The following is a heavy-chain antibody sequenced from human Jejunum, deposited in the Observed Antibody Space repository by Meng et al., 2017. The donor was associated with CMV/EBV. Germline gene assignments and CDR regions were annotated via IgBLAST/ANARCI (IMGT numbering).Heavy chain of an antibody. CDR3: ARGRVSSPVFDY. D-gene: IGHD3-16*01. CDR1: GFTVSSNY. J-gene: IGHJ4*02. V-gene: IGHV3-53*01. CDR2: LFGTDET. Sequence: CEASGFTVSSNYMTWVRQAPGKGLEWVSVLFGTDETYYADSVRGRFTISRDISKNTVHLQMNSLNAEDTAIYYCARGRVSSPVFDYWGQGTLVTVSS.